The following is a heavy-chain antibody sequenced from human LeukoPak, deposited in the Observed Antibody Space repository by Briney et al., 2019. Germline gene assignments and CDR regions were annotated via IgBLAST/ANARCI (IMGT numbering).Heavy chain of an antibody. V-gene: IGHV4-34*01. J-gene: IGHJ6*03. D-gene: IGHD3-10*01. CDR1: GGSFSGYY. CDR2: INHSGST. Sequence: NPSETLSLTCAVYGGSFSGYYWSWIRQPPGKGLEWIGEINHSGSTNYNPSLKSRVTISVDTSKNQFSLKLSSVTAADTAVYYCARGRTSSGSYYTEKYYYYYYYMDVWGKGTTVTISS. CDR3: ARGRTSSGSYYTEKYYYYYYYMDV.